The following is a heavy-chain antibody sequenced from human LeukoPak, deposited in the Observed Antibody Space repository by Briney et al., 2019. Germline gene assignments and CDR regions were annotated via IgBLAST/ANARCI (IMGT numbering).Heavy chain of an antibody. J-gene: IGHJ6*03. CDR3: AREGYCSSTSCSFMDV. V-gene: IGHV1-46*01. D-gene: IGHD2-2*01. Sequence: ASVTVSCKASGYTFTSYHMHWVRQAPGQGLEWMGIINPSGGSTSYAQKFQGRVTMTRDMSTSTVYMELSSLRSEDTAVYYCAREGYCSSTSCSFMDVWGKGTTVTVSS. CDR2: INPSGGST. CDR1: GYTFTSYH.